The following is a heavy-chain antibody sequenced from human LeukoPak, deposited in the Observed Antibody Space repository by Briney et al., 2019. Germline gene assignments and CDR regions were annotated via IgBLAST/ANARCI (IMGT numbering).Heavy chain of an antibody. CDR2: ISSSSSTI. J-gene: IGHJ4*02. Sequence: GGSLRLSCAASGFTFSSYSMNWVRQAPGKGLEWVSYISSSSSTIYYADPVKGRFTISRDNAKNSLYLQMNSLRAEDTAVYYCARDSAAYYDFWSGYYTAGLDYWGQGTLVTVSS. D-gene: IGHD3-3*01. CDR3: ARDSAAYYDFWSGYYTAGLDY. V-gene: IGHV3-48*01. CDR1: GFTFSSYS.